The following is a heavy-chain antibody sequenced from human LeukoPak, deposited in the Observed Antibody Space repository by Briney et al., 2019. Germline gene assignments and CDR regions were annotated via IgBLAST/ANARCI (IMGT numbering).Heavy chain of an antibody. J-gene: IGHJ4*02. V-gene: IGHV4-61*02. CDR1: AGSISSGSYY. CDR3: ARDGSSGWYYFDY. D-gene: IGHD6-19*01. Sequence: SQTLSLTCTVSAGSISSGSYYWSWIRQRAGKGLEWIGRIYTSGSTNSHPSLKSRVTISVDTSKNQFSLKLSSVTAADTAVYYCARDGSSGWYYFDYWGQGTLVTVSS. CDR2: IYTSGST.